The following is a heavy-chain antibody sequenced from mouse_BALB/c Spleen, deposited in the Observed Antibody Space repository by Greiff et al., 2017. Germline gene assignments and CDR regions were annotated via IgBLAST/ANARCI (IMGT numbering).Heavy chain of an antibody. CDR1: GFTFSNYW. J-gene: IGHJ2*01. CDR2: IRLKSNNYAT. V-gene: IGHV6-6*02. CDR3: TRNGGNFLFDY. Sequence: EVKLEESGGGLVQPGGSMKLSCVASGFTFSNYWMNWVRQSPEKGLEWVAEIRLKSNNYATHYAESVKGRFTISRDDSKSSVYLQMNNLRAEDTGIYYCTRNGGNFLFDYWGQGTTLTVSS. D-gene: IGHD2-1*01.